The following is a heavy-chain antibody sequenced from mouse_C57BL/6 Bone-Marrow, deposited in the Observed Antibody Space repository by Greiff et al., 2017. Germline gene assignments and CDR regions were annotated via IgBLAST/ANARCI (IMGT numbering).Heavy chain of an antibody. CDR2: IDPETGGT. V-gene: IGHV1-15*01. Sequence: LQESGAELVRPGASVTLSCKASGYTFTDYEMHWVKQTPVHGLEWIGAIDPETGGTAYNQKFKGKAILTADKSSSTAYMELRSLTSEDSAVYYCYYYGSSLFFDYWGQGTTLTVSS. D-gene: IGHD1-1*01. J-gene: IGHJ2*01. CDR1: GYTFTDYE. CDR3: YYYGSSLFFDY.